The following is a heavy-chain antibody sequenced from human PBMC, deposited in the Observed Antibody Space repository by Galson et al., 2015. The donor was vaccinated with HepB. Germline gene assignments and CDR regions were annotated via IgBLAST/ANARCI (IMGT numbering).Heavy chain of an antibody. Sequence: SLRLSCAASGFTFSTYAMSWVRQAPGKGLEWVSGISGSGGTIYYADSVKGRFTVSRDNSKNTLYLQMNSLRAEDTAVYYCATRGFFDYWGQGTLVTVSS. CDR3: ATRGFFDY. CDR1: GFTFSTYA. V-gene: IGHV3-23*01. CDR2: ISGSGGTI. D-gene: IGHD1-26*01. J-gene: IGHJ4*02.